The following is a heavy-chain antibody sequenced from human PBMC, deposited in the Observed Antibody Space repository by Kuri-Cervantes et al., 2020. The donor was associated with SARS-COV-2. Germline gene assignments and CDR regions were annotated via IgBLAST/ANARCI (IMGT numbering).Heavy chain of an antibody. CDR3: ARDNYDTLTGVRRGYFDY. J-gene: IGHJ4*02. D-gene: IGHD3-9*01. CDR1: GYTFTSYA. Sequence: ASVKVSCKASGYTFTSYAMHWVRQAPGQRLEWMGWINAGNGNTKYSQKFQGRATITRDTSASTAYMELSSLRAEDTAVYFCARDNYDTLTGVRRGYFDYWGQGTLVTVSS. V-gene: IGHV1-3*01. CDR2: INAGNGNT.